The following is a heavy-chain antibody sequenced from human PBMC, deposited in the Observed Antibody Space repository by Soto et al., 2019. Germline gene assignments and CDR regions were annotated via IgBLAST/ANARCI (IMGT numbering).Heavy chain of an antibody. CDR3: AKDRGGYCSSTSCYPYYYGMDV. J-gene: IGHJ6*02. Sequence: GGSLRLSCAASGFTFSSYGMHWVRQAPGKGLEWVAVISYDGSNKYYADSVKGRFTISRDNPKTTLYLQMNSPSAEYTAVYYCAKDRGGYCSSTSCYPYYYGMDVWGQGTTVTVSS. V-gene: IGHV3-30*18. CDR2: ISYDGSNK. D-gene: IGHD2-2*01. CDR1: GFTFSSYG.